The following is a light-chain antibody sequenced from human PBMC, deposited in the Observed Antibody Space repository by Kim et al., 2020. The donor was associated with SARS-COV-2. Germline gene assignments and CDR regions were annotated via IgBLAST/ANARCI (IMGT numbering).Light chain of an antibody. CDR1: QGIGND. J-gene: IGKJ1*01. V-gene: IGKV1-6*01. CDR3: LQHSDYPWT. CDR2: AAS. Sequence: AIQMTQSPSSLSASVGDRVTITCRASQGIGNDLGWYQQKPGKAPRPLIYAASGLQSGVPSRFSGSGSGTDFTLTISSLQPEDFAAYYCLQHSDYPWTFGQGTKGDIK.